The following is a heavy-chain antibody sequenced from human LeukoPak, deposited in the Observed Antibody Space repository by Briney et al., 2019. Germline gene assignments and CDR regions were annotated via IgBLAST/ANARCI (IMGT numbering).Heavy chain of an antibody. CDR1: GFTFSSYG. Sequence: GGSLRLSCAASGFTFSSYGMHWVRQAPGKGLEWVAVIWYGGSNKYYADSVKGRFTISRDNSKNTLYLQMNSLRAEDTAVYYCARVGSIAAAGTPDYWSQGTLVTVSS. V-gene: IGHV3-33*08. CDR2: IWYGGSNK. D-gene: IGHD6-13*01. J-gene: IGHJ4*02. CDR3: ARVGSIAAAGTPDY.